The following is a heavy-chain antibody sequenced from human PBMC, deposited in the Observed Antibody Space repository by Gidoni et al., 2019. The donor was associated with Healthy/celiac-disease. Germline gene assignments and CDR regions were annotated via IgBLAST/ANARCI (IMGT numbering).Heavy chain of an antibody. V-gene: IGHV3-23*01. CDR2: ISGSGGST. CDR1: GFTFSSYA. D-gene: IGHD2-15*01. CDR3: AKGSDSPYYYYYMDV. J-gene: IGHJ6*03. Sequence: EVQLLESGGGLVQPGGSLRLSCAASGFTFSSYAMRWVRQAPGKGLEWVSAISGSGGSTYYADSVKGRLTISRDNSKNTLYLQMNSLRAEDTAVYYCAKGSDSPYYYYYMDVWGKGTTVTVSS.